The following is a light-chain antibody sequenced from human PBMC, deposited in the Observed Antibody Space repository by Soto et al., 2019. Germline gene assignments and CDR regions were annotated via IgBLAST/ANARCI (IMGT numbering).Light chain of an antibody. V-gene: IGLV2-14*01. Sequence: QSALTQPASVSGSPGQSITISCTGTSTDVGAYNSVSWYQQHPGKAPKLMIYEVSNRASGVSDRFSASKSGNTASLTISGLQPGDEADYYCSSYTSRSSYVFGTGTKLTV. CDR2: EVS. CDR1: STDVGAYNS. CDR3: SSYTSRSSYV. J-gene: IGLJ1*01.